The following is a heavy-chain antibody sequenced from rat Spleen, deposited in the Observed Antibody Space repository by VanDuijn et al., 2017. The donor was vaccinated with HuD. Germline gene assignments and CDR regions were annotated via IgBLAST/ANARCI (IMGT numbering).Heavy chain of an antibody. CDR1: GFTFNNYW. D-gene: IGHD3-1*01. Sequence: EVQLVESGGGLVQPGRSLKLSCVASGFTFNNYWMTWIRQAPGKGLEWIASITKTGDNTYYRDSVKGRFTISRDNAKSTLYLQMDSLRSEDTATYYCARETNLYYFDYWGQGVMVTVSS. CDR2: ITKTGDNT. V-gene: IGHV5-31*01. CDR3: ARETNLYYFDY. J-gene: IGHJ2*01.